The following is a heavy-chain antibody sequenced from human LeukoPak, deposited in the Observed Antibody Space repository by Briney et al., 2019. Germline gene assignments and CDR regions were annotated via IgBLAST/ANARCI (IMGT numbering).Heavy chain of an antibody. CDR1: GGSFSGYY. V-gene: IGHV4-34*01. J-gene: IGHJ2*01. D-gene: IGHD7-27*01. CDR3: ARVSGELGYFDL. CDR2: VSHSGGT. Sequence: SETLSLTCAVYGGSFSGYYWSWIRQPPGKGLDWIAEVSHSGGTNYNPSLKSRVTMSSDVSKNQFSLNLTSVTAADTAVYYCARVSGELGYFDLWGRGTLVTVSS.